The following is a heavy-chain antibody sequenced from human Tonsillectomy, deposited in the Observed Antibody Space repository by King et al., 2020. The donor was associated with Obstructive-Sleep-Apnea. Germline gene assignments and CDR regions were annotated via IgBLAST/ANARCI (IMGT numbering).Heavy chain of an antibody. Sequence: DVQLVESGGGLVQPGRSLRLSCTASGFTFGDYAMSWFRQAPGKGLEWVSFIRSKAYGGTTEYAASVKGRFTISRDDSKSIAYLQMNSLKTEDTAVYYCTREPSQSSGQPGFSWGQGTLVTVSS. V-gene: IGHV3-49*03. J-gene: IGHJ4*02. CDR1: GFTFGDYA. CDR3: TREPSQSSGQPGFS. D-gene: IGHD6-19*01. CDR2: IRSKAYGGTT.